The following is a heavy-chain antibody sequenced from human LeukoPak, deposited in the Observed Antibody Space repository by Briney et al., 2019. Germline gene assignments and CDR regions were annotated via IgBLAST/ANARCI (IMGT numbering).Heavy chain of an antibody. CDR3: AKHWFYDILTGYSPHFDY. D-gene: IGHD3-9*01. V-gene: IGHV3-23*01. J-gene: IGHJ4*02. CDR2: ISGSGGTT. Sequence: GGSLRLSCAASGFRFNTYAMVWVRQAPGKGLEWVSGISGSGGTTYYADSVKGRFTISRDNSKNTLYLQINSLRAEDTAVYSCAKHWFYDILTGYSPHFDYWGQGTLVTVSS. CDR1: GFRFNTYA.